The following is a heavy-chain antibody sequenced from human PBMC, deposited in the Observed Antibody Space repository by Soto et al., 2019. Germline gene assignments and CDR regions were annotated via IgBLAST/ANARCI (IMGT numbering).Heavy chain of an antibody. CDR3: ARDLMPNDRGLGDLAY. CDR2: VTSTTGDL. Sequence: VESRRLSCAASGFTFSKYSMNWVRQAPGKGLEWLSSVTSTTGDLYYADSVKDRFTISRDNTRNSLSLQVHSLRDEDTGVYYCARDLMPNDRGLGDLAYWGQGTLVTVSS. J-gene: IGHJ4*02. CDR1: GFTFSKYS. V-gene: IGHV3-21*06. D-gene: IGHD3-22*01.